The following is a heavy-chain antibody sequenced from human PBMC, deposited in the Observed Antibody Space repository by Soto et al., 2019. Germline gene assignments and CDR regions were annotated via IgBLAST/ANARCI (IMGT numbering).Heavy chain of an antibody. CDR1: GYTFTSYY. J-gene: IGHJ5*02. D-gene: IGHD6-13*01. CDR2: INPSGGST. V-gene: IGHV1-46*03. Sequence: QVQLVQSGAEVKKPGASVKVSCKASGYTFTSYYIHWVRQAPGQGLEWMGIINPSGGSTIYAQKCQGRVTMTSDTYTSIVYMELSSLRSEDTAVYYCAREGERSYSSRHNCFDPWGQGTLVTVSS. CDR3: AREGERSYSSRHNCFDP.